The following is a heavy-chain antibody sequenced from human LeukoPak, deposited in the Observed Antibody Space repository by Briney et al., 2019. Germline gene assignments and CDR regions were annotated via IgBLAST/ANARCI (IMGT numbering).Heavy chain of an antibody. CDR3: ARTPASGFYSYWYFDL. V-gene: IGHV4-61*08. CDR2: IYYSGST. D-gene: IGHD5-12*01. Sequence: SETLSLTCTVSGGSISSGDYYWSWIRQPPGKGLEWIGYIYYSGSTNYNPSLKSRVTISVDTSKNQFSLKLSSVTAADTAVYYCARTPASGFYSYWYFDLWGRGTLVTVPS. CDR1: GGSISSGDYY. J-gene: IGHJ2*01.